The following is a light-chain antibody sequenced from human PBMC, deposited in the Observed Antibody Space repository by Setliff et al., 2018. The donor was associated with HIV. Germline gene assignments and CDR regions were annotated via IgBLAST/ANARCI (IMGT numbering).Light chain of an antibody. J-gene: IGLJ1*01. Sequence: QSVLTQPASVSGSPGQSITISCTGTSSDVGRYNLVSWYQQHPGKAPKLMIYQATTRPSGVSNRFSGSKSGNTASLTISGLQAEDEADYYCCSNTGSNTYVFGTGTKVTVL. CDR1: SSDVGRYNL. CDR2: QAT. V-gene: IGLV2-23*01. CDR3: CSNTGSNTYV.